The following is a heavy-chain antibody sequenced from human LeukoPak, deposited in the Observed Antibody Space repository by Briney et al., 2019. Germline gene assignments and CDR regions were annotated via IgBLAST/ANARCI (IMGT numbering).Heavy chain of an antibody. V-gene: IGHV3-74*01. J-gene: IGHJ3*02. D-gene: IGHD6-6*01. CDR2: INSDGRNT. CDR3: ARPRSYEAFDI. Sequence: GGSLRLSCAASGFTFSSYWMHWVRQAPGKGLVWVSRINSDGRNTNYADSVKGRFTISRDNAKNTLSLQMNSLRAEDTAVYYCARPRSYEAFDIWGQGTMVTVSS. CDR1: GFTFSSYW.